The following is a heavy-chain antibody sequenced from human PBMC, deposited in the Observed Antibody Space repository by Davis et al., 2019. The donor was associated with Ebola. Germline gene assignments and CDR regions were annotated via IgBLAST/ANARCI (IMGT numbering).Heavy chain of an antibody. CDR2: ISYDGSNK. Sequence: GESLKISCAASGFTFSSYAMHWVRQAPGKGLEWVAVISYDGSNKYYADSVKGRFTISRDNSKNTLYLQMNSLRAEDTAVYYCAKDNRYSSSWYSPPYYYYGMDVWGQGTTVTVSS. CDR1: GFTFSSYA. J-gene: IGHJ6*02. V-gene: IGHV3-30-3*01. CDR3: AKDNRYSSSWYSPPYYYYGMDV. D-gene: IGHD6-13*01.